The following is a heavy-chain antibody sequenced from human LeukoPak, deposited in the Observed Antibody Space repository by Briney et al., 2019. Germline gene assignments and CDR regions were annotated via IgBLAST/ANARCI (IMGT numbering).Heavy chain of an antibody. CDR3: ARARGGVRGVITMDV. D-gene: IGHD3-10*01. CDR1: GYTFTGYY. J-gene: IGHJ6*03. V-gene: IGHV1-2*02. CDR2: INPSSGGT. Sequence: ASVKVSCKASGYTFTGYYMHWVRQAPGQGLEWMGWINPSSGGTNYAQKFQGRVTMTRDTSISTAYMELSRLRSDDTAVYYCARARGGVRGVITMDVWGKGTTVTVSS.